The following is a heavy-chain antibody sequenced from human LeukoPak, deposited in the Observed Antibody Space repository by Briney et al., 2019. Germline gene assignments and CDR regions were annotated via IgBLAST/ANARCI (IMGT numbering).Heavy chain of an antibody. D-gene: IGHD6-6*01. CDR1: GGSISDISYY. V-gene: IGHV4-39*01. CDR2: VYYSGST. J-gene: IGHJ4*02. CDR3: ARGRIAATDKSYYFDY. Sequence: TSETLSLTCTVSGGSISDISYYWGWIRQPPGKGLEWIGRVYYSGSTSYNPSLKSRVTISVDTSKNQFSLKLSSVPAADTAVYYCARGRIAATDKSYYFDYWGQGTLVTVSS.